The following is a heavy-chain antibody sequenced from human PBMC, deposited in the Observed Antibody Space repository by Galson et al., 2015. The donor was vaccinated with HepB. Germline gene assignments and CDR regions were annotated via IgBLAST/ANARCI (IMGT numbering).Heavy chain of an antibody. D-gene: IGHD3-22*01. Sequence: SVKVSCKASGYTFISYAMNWVRQAPGQGLEWMGWINTNTGKPTYAQGFTGRFVFSWDTSVNTAYLQWSTLKAADTAMYYCARLGAPYERSGYSKNWFDPWGQGTLVTVSS. J-gene: IGHJ5*02. V-gene: IGHV7-4-1*02. CDR2: INTNTGKP. CDR1: GYTFISYA. CDR3: ARLGAPYERSGYSKNWFDP.